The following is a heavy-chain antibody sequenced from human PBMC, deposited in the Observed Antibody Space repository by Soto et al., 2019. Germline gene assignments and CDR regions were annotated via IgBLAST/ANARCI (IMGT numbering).Heavy chain of an antibody. CDR3: ARPPLGFGVVIGYFDY. CDR2: INAGNGNT. V-gene: IGHV1-3*01. D-gene: IGHD3-3*01. CDR1: GYTFTSYA. J-gene: IGHJ4*02. Sequence: GASVRVSCKASGYTFTSYAMHWVRQAPGQRLEWMGWINAGNGNTKYSQKFQGRVTITRDTSASTAYMELSSLRSEDTAVYYCARPPLGFGVVIGYFDYWGQGTLVTVSS.